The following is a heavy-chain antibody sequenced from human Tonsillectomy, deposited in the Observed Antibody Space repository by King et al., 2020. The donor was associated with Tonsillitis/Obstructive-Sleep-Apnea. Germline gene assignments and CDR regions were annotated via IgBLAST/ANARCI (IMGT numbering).Heavy chain of an antibody. V-gene: IGHV4-59*08. CDR3: ARHGHHLTYYDFWSGYTNWYFDL. CDR1: GGSISSYY. J-gene: IGHJ2*01. CDR2: IYYSGST. Sequence: QLQESGPGLVKPSETLSLTCTVSGGSISSYYWSWIRQPPGKGLEWIGYIYYSGSTNYNPSLKSRVTISVDTSKNQFSLKLSSVTAADTAGYDCARHGHHLTYYDFWSGYTNWYFDLWGRGTLVTVSS. D-gene: IGHD3-3*01.